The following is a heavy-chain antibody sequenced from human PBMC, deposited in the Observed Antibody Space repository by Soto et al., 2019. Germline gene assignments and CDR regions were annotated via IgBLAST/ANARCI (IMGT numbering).Heavy chain of an antibody. D-gene: IGHD6-13*01. CDR2: INHSGST. CDR3: ATSYGNAWYTY. CDR1: GGSFSGYY. Sequence: SETLSLTCAVYGGSFSGYYWSWIRQPPGKGLEWIGEINHSGSTNYNPSLKSRVTISVDTSKNQFTLQLTSVTAADTAVYYCATSYGNAWYTYWGQGTQVTVSS. V-gene: IGHV4-34*01. J-gene: IGHJ4*02.